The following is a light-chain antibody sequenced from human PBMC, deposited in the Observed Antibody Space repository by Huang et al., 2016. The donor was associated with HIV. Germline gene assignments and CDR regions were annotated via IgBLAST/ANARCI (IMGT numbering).Light chain of an antibody. CDR1: QSVGTS. J-gene: IGKJ3*01. CDR3: QQRSNWPRGT. CDR2: DAS. Sequence: EIVLTQSPDTLSLSPGERATLSCMASQSVGTSLAWYQQKPGQAPRLLIYDASNRATGIPARFSGGGSGTDFTLTISSLEPEDFAVYYCQQRSNWPRGTFGPGTKVDIK. V-gene: IGKV3-11*01.